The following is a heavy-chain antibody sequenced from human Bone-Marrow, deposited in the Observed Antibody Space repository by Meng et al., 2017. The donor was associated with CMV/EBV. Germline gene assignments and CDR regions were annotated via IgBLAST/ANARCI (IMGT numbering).Heavy chain of an antibody. J-gene: IGHJ4*02. V-gene: IGHV3-30*04. CDR1: GFTFSSYA. Sequence: GESLKISCAASGFTFSSYAMHWVRQTPGKGLEWVAVISYDGSNKYYADSMKGRFTISRDNSKNTLYLQMNDLRAEDTALYYCARGDQLLGRGGFWGQGTLVTVSS. CDR2: ISYDGSNK. CDR3: ARGDQLLGRGGF. D-gene: IGHD2-2*01.